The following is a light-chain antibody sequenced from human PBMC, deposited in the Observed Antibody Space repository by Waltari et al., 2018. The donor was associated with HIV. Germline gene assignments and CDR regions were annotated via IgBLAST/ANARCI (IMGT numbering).Light chain of an antibody. Sequence: QSVLTQPPSVSGAPGQRLNISCSGSGSNIHSNFVHLYQQLPVTAPRVLIYNDGQRPSGVPARFSGSKSGTTASLAISGLQSEDEAEYYCGAWDDTLNVYVFGSGTKVTVL. CDR3: GAWDDTLNVYV. J-gene: IGLJ1*01. CDR1: GSNIHSNF. V-gene: IGLV1-44*01. CDR2: NDG.